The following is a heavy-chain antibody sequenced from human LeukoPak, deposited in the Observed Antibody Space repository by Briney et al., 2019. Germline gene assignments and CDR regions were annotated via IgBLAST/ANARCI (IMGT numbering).Heavy chain of an antibody. CDR1: GFTASSYL. Sequence: PGGSLRLSCEASGFTASSYLMQWVRQAPWKGLEWVANIKPDGCEKYYVDSVKGRFTISRDDAKNTLYLQMNSLRAEDTAVYFCARGLCCCYLAWFDTWGRGTLVTVSS. D-gene: IGHD2-21*01. V-gene: IGHV3-7*01. J-gene: IGHJ5*02. CDR3: ARGLCCCYLAWFDT. CDR2: IKPDGCEK.